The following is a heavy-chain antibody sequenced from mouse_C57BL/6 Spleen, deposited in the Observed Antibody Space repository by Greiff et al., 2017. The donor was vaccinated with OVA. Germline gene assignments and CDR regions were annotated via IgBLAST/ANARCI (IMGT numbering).Heavy chain of an antibody. CDR3: ARGDDYDEAWFAY. J-gene: IGHJ3*01. V-gene: IGHV1-81*01. Sequence: QVQLQQSGAELARPGASVKLSCKASGYTFTSYGISWVKQRTGQGLEWIGEIYPRSGNPYYNEKFKGKATLTADKSSSTAYMELRSLTSEDSAVYFCARGDDYDEAWFAYWGQGTLVTVSA. D-gene: IGHD2-4*01. CDR2: IYPRSGNP. CDR1: GYTFTSYG.